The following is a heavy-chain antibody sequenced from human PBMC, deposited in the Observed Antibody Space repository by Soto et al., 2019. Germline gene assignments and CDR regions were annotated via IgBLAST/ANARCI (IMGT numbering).Heavy chain of an antibody. CDR3: ARGSKPGIAAAGTVSFDP. CDR2: ISAYNGNT. D-gene: IGHD6-13*01. V-gene: IGHV1-18*01. J-gene: IGHJ5*02. CDR1: GYTFNSYG. Sequence: QVQLVQSGAEVKTPGASVKVSCKASGYTFNSYGITWVRQAPGQGLEWMGWISAYNGNTNYAQKLQGSVTVTTDTTTSTAYMELRSLRSDDTAVYYCARGSKPGIAAAGTVSFDPWGQGTLVTVSS.